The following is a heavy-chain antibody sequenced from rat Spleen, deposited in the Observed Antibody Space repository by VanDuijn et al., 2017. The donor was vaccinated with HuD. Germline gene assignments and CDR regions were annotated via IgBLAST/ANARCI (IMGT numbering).Heavy chain of an antibody. CDR1: GYSITTNY. D-gene: IGHD1-9*01. Sequence: EVQLQESGPGLVKPSQSLSLTCSVTGYSITTNYWGWIRKFPGNKMEWLGHISYSGDTSYNPSLKSRISITRDTSKNQFFLQLNSVTTEDTATYFGASQEAYYGYTYYFDYWGQGVMVTVSS. V-gene: IGHV3-1*01. CDR3: ASQEAYYGYTYYFDY. J-gene: IGHJ2*01. CDR2: ISYSGDT.